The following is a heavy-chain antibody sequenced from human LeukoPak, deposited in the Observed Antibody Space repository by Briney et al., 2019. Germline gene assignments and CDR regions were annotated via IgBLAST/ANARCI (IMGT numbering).Heavy chain of an antibody. V-gene: IGHV1-46*01. Sequence: ASVKVSCKASGYTFTGYYMHWVRQAPGQGLEWMGIINPSGGSTSYAQKFQGRVTMTRDTSTSTVYMELSSLRSGDTAVYYCARETTVVTSWDYWGQGTLVTVSS. D-gene: IGHD4-23*01. CDR3: ARETTVVTSWDY. CDR2: INPSGGST. J-gene: IGHJ4*02. CDR1: GYTFTGYY.